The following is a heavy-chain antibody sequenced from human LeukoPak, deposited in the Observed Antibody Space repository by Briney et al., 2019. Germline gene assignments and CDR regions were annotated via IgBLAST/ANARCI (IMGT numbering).Heavy chain of an antibody. CDR2: ISGSGGST. Sequence: LSGGSLRLSCAASGFTFSSYAMSWVRQAPGKGLEWVSAISGSGGSTYYADSVKGRFTISRDNSKNTLYLEMNSLSPDDTAVYYCARGVEPLAANTLAYWGQGTLVTVSS. CDR1: GFTFSSYA. CDR3: ARGVEPLAANTLAY. J-gene: IGHJ4*02. D-gene: IGHD1-14*01. V-gene: IGHV3-23*01.